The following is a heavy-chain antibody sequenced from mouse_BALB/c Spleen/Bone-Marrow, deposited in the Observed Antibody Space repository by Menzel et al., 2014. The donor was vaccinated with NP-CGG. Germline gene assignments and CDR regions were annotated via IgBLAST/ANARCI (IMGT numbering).Heavy chain of an antibody. V-gene: IGHV1S56*01. CDR3: ARGGGMDY. CDR2: IYPGDGST. CDR1: GYTFTSCY. J-gene: IGHJ4*01. Sequence: QVQLKESGPELVKPGASVKMSCKASGYTFTSCYIHWVKQRPGQGLEWIGWIYPGDGSTKYNEKFKGKTTLTADKSSSTAYMLLSSLTSEDSAIYFCARGGGMDYWGQGTSVTVSS.